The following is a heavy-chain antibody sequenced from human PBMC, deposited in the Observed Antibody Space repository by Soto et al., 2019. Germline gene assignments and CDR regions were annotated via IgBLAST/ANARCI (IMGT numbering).Heavy chain of an antibody. CDR2: IYYSGST. Sequence: QVQLQESGPGLVKPSQTLSLTCTVSGGSISSGGYYWSWIRQHPGKGLEWIGYIYYSGSTYYNPCLKSRVTISVHTSKNQFSLMLSSVTAADTAVYYCARVFPDGYLDYWGQGTLVTVSS. J-gene: IGHJ4*02. CDR1: GGSISSGGYY. CDR3: ARVFPDGYLDY. V-gene: IGHV4-31*03.